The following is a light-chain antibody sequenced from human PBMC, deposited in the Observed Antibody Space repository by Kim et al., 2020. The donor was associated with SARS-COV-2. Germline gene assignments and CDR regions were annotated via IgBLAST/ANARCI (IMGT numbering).Light chain of an antibody. Sequence: VSPGERATLSCRASQSVNSNVAGYQQKPGQAPRLLIYGASTRATGFPARFSGSGSGAEFTLTITGLQSEDFAVYYCQQYNNWPLTFGGGTKVDIK. J-gene: IGKJ4*01. CDR2: GAS. V-gene: IGKV3-15*01. CDR1: QSVNSN. CDR3: QQYNNWPLT.